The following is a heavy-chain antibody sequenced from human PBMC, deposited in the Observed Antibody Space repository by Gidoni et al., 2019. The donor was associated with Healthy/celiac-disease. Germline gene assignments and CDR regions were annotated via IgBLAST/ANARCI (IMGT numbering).Heavy chain of an antibody. CDR2: ISWNSGSI. V-gene: IGHV3-9*01. CDR3: APLNYYGSGSRNWFDP. D-gene: IGHD3-10*01. CDR1: GFTFDDYA. J-gene: IGHJ5*02. Sequence: EVQLVESGGGLVQPGRSLRLSCAASGFTFDDYAMHWVRQAPGKGLEWVSGISWNSGSIGYADSVKGRFTISRDNAKNSLYLQMNSLRAEDTALYYCAPLNYYGSGSRNWFDPWGQGTLVTVSS.